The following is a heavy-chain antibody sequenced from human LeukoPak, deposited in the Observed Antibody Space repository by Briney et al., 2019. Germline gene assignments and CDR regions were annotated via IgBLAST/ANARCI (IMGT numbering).Heavy chain of an antibody. J-gene: IGHJ4*02. D-gene: IGHD5-24*01. CDR3: AKDLRDGYNINYFDY. V-gene: IGHV3-9*01. CDR2: ISWNSGSI. Sequence: GGSLRLSCAASGFTFDDYAMHWVRQAPGKGLEWISGISWNSGSIGYADSVKGRFTISRDNAKNSLYLQMNSLRAEDAALYYCAKDLRDGYNINYFDYWGQGTLVTVSS. CDR1: GFTFDDYA.